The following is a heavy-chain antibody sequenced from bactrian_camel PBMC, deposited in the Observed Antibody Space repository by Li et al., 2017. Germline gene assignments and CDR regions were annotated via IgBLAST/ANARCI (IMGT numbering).Heavy chain of an antibody. CDR3: AADYGTCEREWWSLRATRDYGY. CDR2: INVRGNT. J-gene: IGHJ6*01. V-gene: IGHV3S55*01. Sequence: VQLVESGGGSVQAGESLRLSCAASGDTITNFCIGWFRQAAGKEREVVGSINVRGNTLYADSVKGRFTITKAYAENTLYLQMNSLKPEDTAMYYCAADYGTCEREWWSLRATRDYGYWGQGTQVTVS. CDR1: GDTITNFC. D-gene: IGHD5*01.